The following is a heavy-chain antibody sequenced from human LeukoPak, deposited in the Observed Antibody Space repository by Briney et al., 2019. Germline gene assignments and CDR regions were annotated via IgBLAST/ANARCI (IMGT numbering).Heavy chain of an antibody. D-gene: IGHD2-15*01. CDR1: GFSFSIFY. CDR3: ARGSVVAANFDF. CDR2: INQDGSAK. V-gene: IGHV3-7*01. Sequence: PGGSLRLSCAASGFSFSIFYMSWVRQAPGKGLEWVAKINQDGSAKFYVDSLKGRFTISRDNAKNSLYLQMNSLRAEDTAIYYCARGSVVAANFDFWGQGTLVTVSS. J-gene: IGHJ4*02.